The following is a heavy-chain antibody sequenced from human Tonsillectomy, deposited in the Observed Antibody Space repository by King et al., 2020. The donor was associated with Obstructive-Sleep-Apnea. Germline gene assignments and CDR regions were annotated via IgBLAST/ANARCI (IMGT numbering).Heavy chain of an antibody. Sequence: VQLVESGGGLVQPGGSLRLSCAAAGFTFSNNWMNWVRQAPGKGLEWVANIKQDGSEKNYVDSVKGRFTISRDNAKNSLYLQMNSLRAEDTAVYYCARDGPVEGGAGRIWGQGTMVTVSS. CDR1: GFTFSNNW. V-gene: IGHV3-7*03. D-gene: IGHD3-16*01. J-gene: IGHJ3*02. CDR2: IKQDGSEK. CDR3: ARDGPVEGGAGRI.